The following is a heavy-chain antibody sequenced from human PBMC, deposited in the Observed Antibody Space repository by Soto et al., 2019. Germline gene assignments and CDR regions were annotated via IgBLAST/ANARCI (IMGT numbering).Heavy chain of an antibody. CDR3: ARAIVTPGTYYIDV. CDR1: GFTVGTNY. V-gene: IGHV3-66*01. D-gene: IGHD4-4*01. CDR2: MYAAGHT. Sequence: EVRLVESGGGLVQPGESLRLSCEASGFTVGTNYISWVRQSPGKGLEWVSVMYAAGHTYYPDSVKGRFTISREKALNTVSLQMSSPRVDDTAVYYCARAIVTPGTYYIDVWGKGTTVTVSS. J-gene: IGHJ6*03.